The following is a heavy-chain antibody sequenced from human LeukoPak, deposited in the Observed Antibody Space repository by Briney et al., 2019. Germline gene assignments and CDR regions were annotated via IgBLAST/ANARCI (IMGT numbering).Heavy chain of an antibody. CDR3: AKSFGPVIAAAGTGAD. D-gene: IGHD6-13*01. CDR1: GFSFSSYS. J-gene: IGHJ4*02. Sequence: GGSLRLSCAASGFSFSSYSMNWVRQAPGKGLEWVSYISSSSSTIYYADSVKGRFTISRDNAKNSLYLQMNSLRAEDTAVYYCAKSFGPVIAAAGTGADWGQGTLVTVSS. V-gene: IGHV3-48*01. CDR2: ISSSSSTI.